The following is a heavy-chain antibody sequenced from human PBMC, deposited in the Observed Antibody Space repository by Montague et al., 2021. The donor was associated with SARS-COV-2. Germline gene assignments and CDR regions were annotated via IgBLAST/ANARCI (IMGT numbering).Heavy chain of an antibody. Sequence: SETLSLTYTVSGGSISGYYWNWIRQSPGKGLEWIGYIYYSGSTKYNPSLKSRVTISVDTSKSQMSLRLNSVTAADTAVYYCAGDRGRFWHFDLWGRGTLVTVSS. D-gene: IGHD5-12*01. CDR2: IYYSGST. CDR1: GGSISGYY. CDR3: AGDRGRFWHFDL. V-gene: IGHV4-59*01. J-gene: IGHJ2*01.